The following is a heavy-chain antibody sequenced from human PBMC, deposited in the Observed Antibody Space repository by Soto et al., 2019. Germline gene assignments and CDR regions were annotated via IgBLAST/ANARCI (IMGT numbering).Heavy chain of an antibody. J-gene: IGHJ6*02. CDR2: ISAYKAHT. D-gene: IGHD2-2*01. V-gene: IGHV1-18*01. CDR3: AREDLVGVPSALRYYGMDV. CDR1: GNTFNSYG. Sequence: ASVKVSCKASGNTFNSYGITWVRQAPGQGLEWMGWISAYKAHTNYAQKLQGRVTMTTDTSTSTAYMELRSLRSEDTAVYYCAREDLVGVPSALRYYGMDVWGQGTTVTVSS.